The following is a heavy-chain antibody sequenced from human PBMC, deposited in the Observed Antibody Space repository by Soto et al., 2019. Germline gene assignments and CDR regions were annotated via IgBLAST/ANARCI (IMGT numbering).Heavy chain of an antibody. CDR1: GFTFSSYA. J-gene: IGHJ4*02. Sequence: GGSLRLSCAASGFTFSSYAMSWVRQAPGKGLEWVSAISGSGGSTYYADSVKGRFTISRDNSKNTLYLQMNSLRAEDTAVYYCAKGERLDAGVGYALDYWGQGTLVTVSS. CDR3: AKGERLDAGVGYALDY. CDR2: ISGSGGST. D-gene: IGHD1-1*01. V-gene: IGHV3-23*01.